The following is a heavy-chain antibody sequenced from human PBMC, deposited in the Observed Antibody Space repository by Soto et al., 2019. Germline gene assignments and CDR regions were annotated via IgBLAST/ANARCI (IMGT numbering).Heavy chain of an antibody. CDR1: GGSISSSSYY. D-gene: IGHD6-19*01. Sequence: TLSLTCTVSGGSISSSSYYWGWIRQPPGKGLEWIGSIYYSGSTYYNPSLKSRVTISVDTSKNQFSLKLSSVTAADTAVYXXAXLEWLVLFFDYXGQGTLVTVSS. V-gene: IGHV4-39*01. J-gene: IGHJ4*02. CDR3: AXLEWLVLFFDY. CDR2: IYYSGST.